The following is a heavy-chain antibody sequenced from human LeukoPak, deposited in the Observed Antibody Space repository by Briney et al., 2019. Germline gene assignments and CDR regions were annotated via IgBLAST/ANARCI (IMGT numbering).Heavy chain of an antibody. J-gene: IGHJ1*01. V-gene: IGHV1-2*02. CDR2: IDPYTGNT. D-gene: IGHD1-26*01. CDR3: AREHSASEH. CDR1: GYNFVGYY. Sequence: GASVKVSCKASGYNFVGYYLHWVRQAPGQGLEWMAWIDPYTGNTHYAQKFQGRITVTRDTSLSTTYMELNWLTSDDTSLYYCAREHSASEHWGQGTQVTVSS.